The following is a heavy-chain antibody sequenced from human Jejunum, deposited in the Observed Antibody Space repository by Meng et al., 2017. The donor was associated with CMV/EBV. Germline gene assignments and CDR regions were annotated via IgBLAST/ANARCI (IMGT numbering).Heavy chain of an antibody. D-gene: IGHD6-6*01. Sequence: GFTFSYYRMNWVRLAPGKGLEWLSYISVAGGTIHYADSVKGRFITSRDNAKSFLYLQMNSLRAEDTAVYYCAREYSSSSGDCFDHWGQGTLVTVSS. CDR3: AREYSSSSGDCFDH. CDR2: ISVAGGTI. CDR1: GFTFSYYR. V-gene: IGHV3-48*03. J-gene: IGHJ4*02.